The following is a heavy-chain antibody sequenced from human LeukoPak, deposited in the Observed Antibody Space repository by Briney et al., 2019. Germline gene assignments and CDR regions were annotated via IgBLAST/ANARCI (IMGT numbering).Heavy chain of an antibody. Sequence: SETLSLTCTVSGASISDYYWSWIRQSAGKGLEWTGRIYASGSANYNPSFKSRLTMSLDRSKNQFSLRLTSVTAADTALHYCARGSWDYDNAFDIWGQGTMVTVSS. J-gene: IGHJ3*02. CDR2: IYASGSA. CDR3: ARGSWDYDNAFDI. CDR1: GASISDYY. V-gene: IGHV4-4*07. D-gene: IGHD3-22*01.